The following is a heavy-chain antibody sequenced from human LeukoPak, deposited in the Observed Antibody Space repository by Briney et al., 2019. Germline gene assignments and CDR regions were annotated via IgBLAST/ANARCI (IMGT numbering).Heavy chain of an antibody. CDR1: GFTFSSHA. V-gene: IGHV3-23*01. CDR3: ANFVDTSMGGNDY. Sequence: PGGSLRLSCAASGFTFSSHAMSWVRQAPGKGLEWVSAISADGYYTYYADSVQGRFTISRDNSKSTLYLQMNSLRAEDTALYYCANFVDTSMGGNDYWGQGTLVTVSS. J-gene: IGHJ4*02. CDR2: ISADGYYT. D-gene: IGHD5-18*01.